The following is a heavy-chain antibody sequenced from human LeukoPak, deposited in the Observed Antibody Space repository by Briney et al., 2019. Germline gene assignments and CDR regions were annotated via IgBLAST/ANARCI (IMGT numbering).Heavy chain of an antibody. CDR3: ASGRQLLSYRQGERPLYYYYYYMDV. D-gene: IGHD2-2*01. J-gene: IGHJ6*03. Sequence: ASVKVSCKASGYTFTSYGISWVRQAPGQGLEWMGWISAYNGNTNYAQKLQGRVTMTTDTSTSTAYMELRSLRSDDTAVYYCASGRQLLSYRQGERPLYYYYYYMDVWGKGTTVTVSS. CDR1: GYTFTSYG. V-gene: IGHV1-18*01. CDR2: ISAYNGNT.